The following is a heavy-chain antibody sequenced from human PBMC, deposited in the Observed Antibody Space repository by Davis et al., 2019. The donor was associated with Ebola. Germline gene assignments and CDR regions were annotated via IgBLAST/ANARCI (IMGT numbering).Heavy chain of an antibody. V-gene: IGHV1-3*01. CDR2: INAGNGNT. D-gene: IGHD1-26*01. CDR1: GYTFTSYG. CDR3: ARDSGSYVNWFDP. J-gene: IGHJ5*02. Sequence: ASVKVSCKASGYTFTSYGISWVRQAPGQGLEWMGWINAGNGNTKYSQKFQGRVTITRDTSASTAYMELSSLRSEDTAVYYCARDSGSYVNWFDPWGQGTLVTVSS.